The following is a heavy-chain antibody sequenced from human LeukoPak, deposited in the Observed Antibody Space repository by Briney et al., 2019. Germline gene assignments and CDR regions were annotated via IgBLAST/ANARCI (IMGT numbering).Heavy chain of an antibody. J-gene: IGHJ6*03. Sequence: PGGSLRLSCAASGFTFSSYWMHWVRQAPGKGLVWVSRINSDGSSTSYADSVKGRFTISRDNAKNTLYLQMNSLRAEDTAVYYCARDLETWIAVAGTLGYMDVWGKGTTVTVSS. CDR3: ARDLETWIAVAGTLGYMDV. V-gene: IGHV3-74*01. CDR2: INSDGSST. CDR1: GFTFSSYW. D-gene: IGHD6-19*01.